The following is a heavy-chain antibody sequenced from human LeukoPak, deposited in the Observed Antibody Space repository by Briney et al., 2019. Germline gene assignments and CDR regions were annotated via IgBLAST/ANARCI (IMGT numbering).Heavy chain of an antibody. J-gene: IGHJ4*02. V-gene: IGHV3-23*01. D-gene: IGHD3-10*01. CDR2: ISGSGGSA. Sequence: PGGSLRLSCAASGFTFNSYGMSWVRQAPGKGLEWVSAISGSGGSAYYADSVKGRFTISRDNSKNTLYLQMNSLRAEDTAVYYCAKDGPVYYYGSGSSLYYFDYWGQGTLVTVSS. CDR1: GFTFNSYG. CDR3: AKDGPVYYYGSGSSLYYFDY.